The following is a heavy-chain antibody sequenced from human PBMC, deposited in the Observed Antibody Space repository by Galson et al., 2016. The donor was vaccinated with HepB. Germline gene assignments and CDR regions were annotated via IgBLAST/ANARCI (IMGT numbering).Heavy chain of an antibody. CDR3: AKGGGSTWYISPHFVDL. V-gene: IGHV3-23*01. D-gene: IGHD3-16*01. CDR1: GLTFSNYA. J-gene: IGHJ5*02. Sequence: RLSCAASGLTFSNYAMTWVRQAPGKGLEXXXSISGDTTTTYYADSVKGRFTISRDNSKNTFYLQMNSLRAEDTASYYCAKGGGSTWYISPHFVDLWGQGTLVTVSS. CDR2: ISGDTTTT.